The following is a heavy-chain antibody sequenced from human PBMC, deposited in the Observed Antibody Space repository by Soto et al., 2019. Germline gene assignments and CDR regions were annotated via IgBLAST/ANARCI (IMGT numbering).Heavy chain of an antibody. Sequence: QVQLVESGGGVVQPGRSLRLSCAASGFTFSSYAMHWVRQAPGKGLEWVAVISYDGSNKYYADSVKGRFTISRDNSKNTLYLQMNSLRAEDTAVYYCARAVQLVRSMRVVDYWGQGTLVTVSS. D-gene: IGHD6-13*01. CDR3: ARAVQLVRSMRVVDY. J-gene: IGHJ4*02. CDR2: ISYDGSNK. V-gene: IGHV3-30-3*01. CDR1: GFTFSSYA.